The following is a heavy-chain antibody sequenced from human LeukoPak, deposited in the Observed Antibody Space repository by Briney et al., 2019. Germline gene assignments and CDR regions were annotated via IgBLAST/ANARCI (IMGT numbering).Heavy chain of an antibody. CDR1: GFTFNSYW. Sequence: GGSLRLSCAASGFTFNSYWMSWVRQAPGKGLEWVANIKQDGSEKHYVDSVKGRFTISRDNAKNSLYLQMNSLRAEDTAVYYCARDQESSEWGYWGQGTLVTVSS. J-gene: IGHJ4*02. CDR3: ARDQESSEWGY. D-gene: IGHD1-26*01. V-gene: IGHV3-7*01. CDR2: IKQDGSEK.